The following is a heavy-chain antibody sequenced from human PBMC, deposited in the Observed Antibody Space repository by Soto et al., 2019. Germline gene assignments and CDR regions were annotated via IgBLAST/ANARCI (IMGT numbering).Heavy chain of an antibody. Sequence: QVQLQESSPGLVKPSQTLSLTCTVSGGSISSGGYYWSWVRQHPAKGLEWIGYIYYSGSTYYNPSLKSRVTISVDTSKNQFSLKLSSVTAADTAVYYCARGSMVRGVISPRNWFDPWGQGTLVTVSS. V-gene: IGHV4-31*03. CDR3: ARGSMVRGVISPRNWFDP. CDR1: GGSISSGGYY. D-gene: IGHD3-10*01. J-gene: IGHJ5*02. CDR2: IYYSGST.